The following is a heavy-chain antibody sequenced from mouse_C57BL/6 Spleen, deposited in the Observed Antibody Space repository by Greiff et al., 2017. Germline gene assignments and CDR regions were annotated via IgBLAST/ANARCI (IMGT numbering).Heavy chain of an antibody. CDR3: AREYGDDGGFAY. D-gene: IGHD2-2*01. CDR2: IYPGSGST. Sequence: QVQLQQPGAELVKPGASVKMSCKASGYTFTSYWITWVKQRPGQGLEWIGDIYPGSGSTNYNEKFKSKATLTVDTSSSTAYMQLSSLTSEDSAVYYCAREYGDDGGFAYWGQGTLVTVSA. CDR1: GYTFTSYW. J-gene: IGHJ3*01. V-gene: IGHV1-55*01.